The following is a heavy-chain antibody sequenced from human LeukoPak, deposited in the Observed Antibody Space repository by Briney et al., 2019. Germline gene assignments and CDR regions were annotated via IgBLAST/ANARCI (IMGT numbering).Heavy chain of an antibody. CDR1: GFTFSSDW. Sequence: GGSLRLSCVGSGFTFSSDWMSWVRQAPGKGLEWVANIKQDESEKYYVDSVKGRFIVSRDNAKNSLYLQMNSLRVEDTAVYYCANFPHLEPTYLDSWGQGILVSASS. D-gene: IGHD1-1*01. CDR3: ANFPHLEPTYLDS. J-gene: IGHJ4*02. V-gene: IGHV3-7*01. CDR2: IKQDESEK.